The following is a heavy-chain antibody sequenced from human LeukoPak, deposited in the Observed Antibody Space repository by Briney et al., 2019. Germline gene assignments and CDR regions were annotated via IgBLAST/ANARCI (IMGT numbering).Heavy chain of an antibody. D-gene: IGHD3-22*01. J-gene: IGHJ4*02. CDR2: ISYDGSNK. CDR1: GFTFSSYG. CDR3: ARGLRYYDSSGYYYVSSETRAYFDY. Sequence: PGGSLRLSRAASGFTFSSYGMHWVRQAPGKGLEWAAVISYDGSNKYYAASVKGRFTISRDNSKNTLYLQMNSLRAEDTAVYYCARGLRYYDSSGYYYVSSETRAYFDYWGQGTLVTVSS. V-gene: IGHV3-30*03.